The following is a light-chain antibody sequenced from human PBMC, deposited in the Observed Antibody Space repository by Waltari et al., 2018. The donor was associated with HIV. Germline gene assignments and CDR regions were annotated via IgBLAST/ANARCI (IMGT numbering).Light chain of an antibody. CDR3: QSYDSNLSGV. V-gene: IGLV1-40*01. CDR2: GNN. Sequence: QSVLTQPPSVSGAPGQRVTISCTGSSSNIGAGYDVHWYQQFPGTAPKLLIYGNNNRPSGVPDRFSGSKSGTSASLAITGLQAEDEADYYCQSYDSNLSGVFGGGTKLTVL. J-gene: IGLJ2*01. CDR1: SSNIGAGYD.